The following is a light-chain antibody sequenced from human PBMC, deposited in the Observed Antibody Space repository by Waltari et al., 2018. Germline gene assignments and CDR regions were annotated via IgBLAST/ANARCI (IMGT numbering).Light chain of an antibody. CDR2: RNK. CDR1: SSNIGRNY. CDR3: ATWDDSLSAHV. J-gene: IGLJ3*02. Sequence: QSVLTQPPSASGTPGQTVSISCSGNSSNIGRNYVHWHQQLPGTAPKLLIYRNKQRPLGVPDRISGSKSGTSASLAISGLLSEDEADDYCATWDDSLSAHVFGGGTKVTVL. V-gene: IGLV1-47*01.